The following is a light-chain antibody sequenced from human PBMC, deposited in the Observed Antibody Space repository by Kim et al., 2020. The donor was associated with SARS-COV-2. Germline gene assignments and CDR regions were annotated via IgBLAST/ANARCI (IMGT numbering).Light chain of an antibody. J-gene: IGKJ1*01. CDR3: QQYNNWPPGT. V-gene: IGKV3-15*01. Sequence: SPGERATLACRASQSVSSNLAWYQQKPGQAPRLHIYGASTRATGIPARFSGSGSGTEFTLTISSLQSEDFAVYYCQQYNNWPPGTFGQGTKVDIK. CDR1: QSVSSN. CDR2: GAS.